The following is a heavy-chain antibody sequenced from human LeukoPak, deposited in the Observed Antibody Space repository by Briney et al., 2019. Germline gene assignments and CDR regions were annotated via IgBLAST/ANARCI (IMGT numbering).Heavy chain of an antibody. Sequence: EGSLRLSCAASGFTFSSYSMNWVRQAPGKGLEWVSSISSSSSYIYYADSVKGRFTISRDNAKNSLYLQMNSLRAEDTAVYYCAKCTGVVPAAAWFDPWGQGTLVTVSS. CDR2: ISSSSSYI. J-gene: IGHJ5*02. D-gene: IGHD2-2*01. CDR1: GFTFSSYS. V-gene: IGHV3-21*04. CDR3: AKCTGVVPAAAWFDP.